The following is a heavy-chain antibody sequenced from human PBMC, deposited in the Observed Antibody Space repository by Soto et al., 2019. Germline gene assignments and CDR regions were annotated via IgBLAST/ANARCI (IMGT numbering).Heavy chain of an antibody. D-gene: IGHD6-19*01. V-gene: IGHV1-69*01. CDR3: ARGPVAGRYYYYYGMDV. CDR1: GGTFSSYA. Sequence: QVQLVQSGAEVKKPGSSVKVSCKASGGTFSSYAISWVRQAPGQGLEWMGGIIPIFGTANYAQKFQGRVTITADESTSTAYMELSSLRSEDTAVYYCARGPVAGRYYYYYGMDVWGQGITVTVSS. J-gene: IGHJ6*02. CDR2: IIPIFGTA.